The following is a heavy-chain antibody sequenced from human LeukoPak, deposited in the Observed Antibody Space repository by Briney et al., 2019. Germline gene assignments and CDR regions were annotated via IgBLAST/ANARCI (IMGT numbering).Heavy chain of an antibody. J-gene: IGHJ5*02. CDR2: IYHSGST. V-gene: IGHV4-30-2*01. Sequence: SETLSLTCTVSGGSISSGGYYWSWIRQPPGKGLEWIGYIYHSGSTYYNPSLKSRVTISVDRSKNQFSLKLSSVTAADTAVYYCARAFSTPWFDPWGQGTLVTVSS. D-gene: IGHD2-2*01. CDR3: ARAFSTPWFDP. CDR1: GGSISSGGYY.